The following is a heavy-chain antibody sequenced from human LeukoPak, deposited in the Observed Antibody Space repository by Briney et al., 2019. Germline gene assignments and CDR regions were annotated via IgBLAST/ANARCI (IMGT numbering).Heavy chain of an antibody. Sequence: PGRSLRLSCAASGFTFSSYGMHWVRQAPGKGLEWVAVILYDGSNKYYADSVKGRFTISSDNSKNTLYLQMNSLRDEDTAVYYCAKDTDSYGGDMDVWGKGTTVTVSS. CDR3: AKDTDSYGGDMDV. D-gene: IGHD3-16*01. CDR2: ILYDGSNK. V-gene: IGHV3-33*06. CDR1: GFTFSSYG. J-gene: IGHJ6*03.